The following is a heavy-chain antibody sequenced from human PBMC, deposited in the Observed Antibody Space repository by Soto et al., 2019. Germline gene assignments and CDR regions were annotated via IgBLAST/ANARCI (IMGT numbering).Heavy chain of an antibody. J-gene: IGHJ4*02. Sequence: NPSETLSLTCTVSGGSISSSYYFWAWIRQPPGKGLEWIGSIYYSGSTYYNPSLKSRVTISLDTSQNHFSLRLSSVTAADTAMYYCARRPRGSCSGGSCYLYYFDYWGQGALVTVSS. V-gene: IGHV4-39*02. CDR1: GGSISSSYYF. CDR3: ARRPRGSCSGGSCYLYYFDY. CDR2: IYYSGST. D-gene: IGHD2-15*01.